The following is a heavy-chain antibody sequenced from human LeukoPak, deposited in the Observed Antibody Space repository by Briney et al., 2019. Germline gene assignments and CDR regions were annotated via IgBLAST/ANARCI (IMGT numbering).Heavy chain of an antibody. V-gene: IGHV3-30*02. D-gene: IGHD4-17*01. Sequence: GGSLRLSCAASGFTFSSYGMHWVRQAPGKGLEWVAFIRDDGSNKYYADSVKGRFTISRDNSRNTLYLQMDSLGAGDTAVYYCVLTTTRDYWGQGTLVTVSS. CDR1: GFTFSSYG. CDR2: IRDDGSNK. CDR3: VLTTTRDY. J-gene: IGHJ4*02.